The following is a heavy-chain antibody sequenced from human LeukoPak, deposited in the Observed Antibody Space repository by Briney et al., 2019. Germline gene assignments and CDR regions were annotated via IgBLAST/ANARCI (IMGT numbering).Heavy chain of an antibody. D-gene: IGHD1-7*01. CDR3: ASGNPGTTSFDP. CDR1: GYTFNGYY. CDR2: INPNSCGT. Sequence: ASVKVSCKASGYTFNGYYMHWVRQAPGQGLEWTGWINPNSCGTNYAQKFQGRVTMTRETSISTAYMELSRLRSDDTAVYYCASGNPGTTSFDPWGQGNLVTVSS. V-gene: IGHV1-2*02. J-gene: IGHJ5*02.